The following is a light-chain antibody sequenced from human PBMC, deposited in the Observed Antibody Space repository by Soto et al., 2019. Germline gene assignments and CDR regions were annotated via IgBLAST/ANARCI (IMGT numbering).Light chain of an antibody. CDR2: ENN. Sequence: QSVLTQPPSVSAAPGQKVTISCSGSSCNIGNNYVSWYQQLPGTAPKLLIYENNKRPSGIPDRFSGSKSDTSATLGITGLQTGDEADYYCGTWDSSLSAWVFGGGTKLTVL. V-gene: IGLV1-51*02. J-gene: IGLJ3*02. CDR1: SCNIGNNY. CDR3: GTWDSSLSAWV.